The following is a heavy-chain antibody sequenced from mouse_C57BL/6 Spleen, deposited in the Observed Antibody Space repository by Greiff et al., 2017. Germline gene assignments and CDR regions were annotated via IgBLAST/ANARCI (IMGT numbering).Heavy chain of an antibody. J-gene: IGHJ3*01. V-gene: IGHV1-15*01. CDR1: GYTFTDYE. CDR2: IDPETGGT. CDR3: TRGGYDRGAWFAY. D-gene: IGHD2-2*01. Sequence: QVQLQQSGAELVRPGASVTLSCKASGYTFTDYEMHWVKQTPVHGLEWIGAIDPETGGTAYNQKFKGKAILTADKSSSTAYMELRSLTSEDSAVYYCTRGGYDRGAWFAYWGQGTLVTVSA.